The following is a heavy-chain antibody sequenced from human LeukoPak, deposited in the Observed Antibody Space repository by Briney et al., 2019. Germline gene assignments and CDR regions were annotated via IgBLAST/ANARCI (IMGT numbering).Heavy chain of an antibody. Sequence: GGSLRLSCAASGFTFSDYYMSWIRQAPGKGLEWVSSISSNDVYIYYADSVQGRFTVSRDNARNSLYLQMNSLRVDDTAVYYCARSASGPLDYWGQGTLVTVSS. J-gene: IGHJ4*02. CDR2: ISSNDVYI. V-gene: IGHV3-11*04. CDR1: GFTFSDYY. D-gene: IGHD2-8*02. CDR3: ARSASGPLDY.